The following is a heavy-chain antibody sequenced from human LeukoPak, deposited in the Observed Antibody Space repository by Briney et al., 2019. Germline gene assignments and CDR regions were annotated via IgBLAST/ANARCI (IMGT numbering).Heavy chain of an antibody. D-gene: IGHD3-9*01. V-gene: IGHV4-4*07. Sequence: SETLSLTCTVSGGSISSYYWSWIRQPAGKGLEWIGRIYTSGSTNYNPSLKSRVTMSVDTSKNQFSLKLSSVTAADTAVYYCARDRHDILTGYHPLDYWGQGTLVTVSS. CDR3: ARDRHDILTGYHPLDY. CDR2: IYTSGST. CDR1: GGSISSYY. J-gene: IGHJ4*02.